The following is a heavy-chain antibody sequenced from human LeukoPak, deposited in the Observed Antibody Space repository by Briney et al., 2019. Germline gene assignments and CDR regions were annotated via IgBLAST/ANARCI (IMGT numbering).Heavy chain of an antibody. CDR3: ARGTMTTVTYYFDY. D-gene: IGHD4-17*01. CDR1: GDSISSYY. J-gene: IGHJ4*02. Sequence: PSETLSLTCTVSGDSISSYYWSWIRQPPGKGLEWLGYIYYTGNTDYNPSLKSRVTMSVDTSQNQFSLNLSSVTAADTAVYYCARGTMTTVTYYFDYWGQGTLVTVSS. CDR2: IYYTGNT. V-gene: IGHV4-59*01.